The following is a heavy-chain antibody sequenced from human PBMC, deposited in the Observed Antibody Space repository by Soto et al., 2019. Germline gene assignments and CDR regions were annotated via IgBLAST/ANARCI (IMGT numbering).Heavy chain of an antibody. CDR1: GYTFTGYY. V-gene: IGHV1-8*02. CDR3: ARASGFGELFYYYYGMDV. J-gene: IGHJ6*02. CDR2: MNPNSGNT. D-gene: IGHD3-10*01. Sequence: ASVKVSCKASGYTFTGYYMHWVRQATGQGLEWMGWMNPNSGNTGYAQKFQGRVTMTRNTSISTAYMELSSLRSEDTAVYYCARASGFGELFYYYYGMDVWGQGTTVTVSS.